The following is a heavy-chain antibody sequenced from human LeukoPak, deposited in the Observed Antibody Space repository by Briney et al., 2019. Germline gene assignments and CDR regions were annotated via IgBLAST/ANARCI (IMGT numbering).Heavy chain of an antibody. CDR1: GFTFSSYA. CDR3: AGGYSSSWYDGIDY. Sequence: GGSLRLSCAASGFTFSSYAMSWVRQAPGKGLEWVSAISGSGGSTYYADSVKGRFTISRDNSKNTLYLQMNSLRAEDTAVYYCAGGYSSSWYDGIDYWGQGTLVTVSS. D-gene: IGHD6-13*01. CDR2: ISGSGGST. V-gene: IGHV3-23*01. J-gene: IGHJ4*02.